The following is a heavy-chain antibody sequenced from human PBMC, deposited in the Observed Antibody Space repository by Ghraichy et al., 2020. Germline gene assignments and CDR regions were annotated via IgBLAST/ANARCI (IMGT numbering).Heavy chain of an antibody. D-gene: IGHD3-22*01. CDR1: GFTFSSYW. J-gene: IGHJ4*02. CDR3: ARYDSSGYLPYYFDY. CDR2: IKQDGSEK. Sequence: GGSLRLSCAASGFTFSSYWMSWVRQAPGKRLEWVANIKQDGSEKYYVDSVKGRFTISRDNAKNSLYLQMNSLRAEDTAVYYCARYDSSGYLPYYFDYWGQGTLVTVSS. V-gene: IGHV3-7*03.